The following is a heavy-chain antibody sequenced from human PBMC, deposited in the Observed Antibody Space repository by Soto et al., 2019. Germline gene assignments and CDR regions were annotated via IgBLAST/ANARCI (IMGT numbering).Heavy chain of an antibody. CDR1: GFTFSTYG. V-gene: IGHV3-33*01. J-gene: IGHJ3*02. CDR2: TWNDGSNK. Sequence: QVQLVESGGGVVQPGRSLRLSCVASGFTFSTYGMQWVRQAPGKGLEWVAMTWNDGSNKYYTDSMKDRFTISRDNSKNTLYLQMNSLTDEDSAVYYCTTELNDMQAFDIWGQGTMVTVSS. D-gene: IGHD1-1*01. CDR3: TTELNDMQAFDI.